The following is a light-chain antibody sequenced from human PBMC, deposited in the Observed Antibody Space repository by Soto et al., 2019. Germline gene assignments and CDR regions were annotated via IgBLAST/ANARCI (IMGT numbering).Light chain of an antibody. Sequence: DVQMTQSPATLSASVGDRVTITCRASRTISHWLAWYQQKSGKAPKVLIFKASTLDSAVPSRFSGSGSGTEFTLTIASLQPDDSATYYCQQYSYFPVTFGQGTRLE. CDR2: KAS. CDR1: RTISHW. CDR3: QQYSYFPVT. J-gene: IGKJ5*01. V-gene: IGKV1-5*03.